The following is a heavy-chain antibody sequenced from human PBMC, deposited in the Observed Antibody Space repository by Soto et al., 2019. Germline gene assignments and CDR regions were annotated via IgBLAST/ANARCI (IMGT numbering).Heavy chain of an antibody. J-gene: IGHJ5*02. CDR1: GFTFSSYW. V-gene: IGHV3-74*01. D-gene: IGHD2-2*01. CDR2: INSDGSST. CDR3: ARDLGYCSSTSCPEGSWFDP. Sequence: LRLSCAASGFTFSSYWMHWVRQAPGKGLVWVSRINSDGSSTSYADSVKGRFTISRDNAKNTLYLQMNSLRAEDTAVYYCARDLGYCSSTSCPEGSWFDPWGQGTLVTVSS.